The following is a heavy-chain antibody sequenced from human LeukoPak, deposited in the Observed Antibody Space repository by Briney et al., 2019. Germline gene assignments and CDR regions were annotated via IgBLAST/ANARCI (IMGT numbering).Heavy chain of an antibody. Sequence: PGGSLRLSCAASGFTFSSYAMHWVRQAPGKGLEYVSAISSNGGSKYYANSVKGRFTISRDNSKNTLYLQMGSLRAEDMAVYYCARVSSSSSGPFDYWGQGTLVTVSS. J-gene: IGHJ4*02. V-gene: IGHV3-64*01. CDR3: ARVSSSSSGPFDY. CDR2: ISSNGGSK. D-gene: IGHD6-6*01. CDR1: GFTFSSYA.